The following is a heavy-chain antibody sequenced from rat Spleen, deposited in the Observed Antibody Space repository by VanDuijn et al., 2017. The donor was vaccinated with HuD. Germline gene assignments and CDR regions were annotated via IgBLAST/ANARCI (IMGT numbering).Heavy chain of an antibody. CDR2: ISYGDSSGHSAT. CDR3: ARHGIYNNYGWFAY. J-gene: IGHJ3*01. CDR1: GFTFSDYG. Sequence: EVQLVESGGGLVQPGRSLKLSCAASGFTFSDYGMAWVRQAPTKGLEWVATISYGDSSGHSATYYRDSVKGRFTISRDNAKSTLYLQMDSLRSEDTATYYCARHGIYNNYGWFAYWGQGTLVTVSS. V-gene: IGHV5-29*01. D-gene: IGHD1-10*01.